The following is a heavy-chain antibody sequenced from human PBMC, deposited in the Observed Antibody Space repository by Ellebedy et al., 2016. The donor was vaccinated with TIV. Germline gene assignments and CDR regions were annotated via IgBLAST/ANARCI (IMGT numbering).Heavy chain of an antibody. D-gene: IGHD3-22*01. J-gene: IGHJ4*02. CDR1: GFTFRSYP. Sequence: PGGSLRLSCTVSGFTFRSYPFHRVRLAPGKGLEWVTLISYDGTTQYNADSVKGRFTISRDNSKNTVYLQMNSLRPEDTALYYCATSAVGHSHGYYFDYWGQGTLVTVSA. CDR2: ISYDGTTQ. V-gene: IGHV3-30-3*01. CDR3: ATSAVGHSHGYYFDY.